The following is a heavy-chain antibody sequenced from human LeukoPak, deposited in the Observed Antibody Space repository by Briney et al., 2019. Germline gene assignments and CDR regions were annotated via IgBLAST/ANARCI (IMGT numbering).Heavy chain of an antibody. D-gene: IGHD5-18*01. CDR3: ARDEGYKYGHPFDY. CDR2: ILYDGSNK. CDR1: GFIFSSYT. V-gene: IGHV3-30-3*01. Sequence: PGRSLRLSCAASGFIFSSYTMHWVRQAPGEGLEWVTLILYDGSNKYYADSVKGRFTISRDNSKNTLYLQMNNLRTEDTAVYYCARDEGYKYGHPFDYWGQGALVTVSS. J-gene: IGHJ4*02.